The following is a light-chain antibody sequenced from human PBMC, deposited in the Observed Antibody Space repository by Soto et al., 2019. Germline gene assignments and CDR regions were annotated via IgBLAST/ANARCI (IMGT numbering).Light chain of an antibody. CDR1: HDISTF. Sequence: DIQMTQSPSTLSASVGDRVTITCRASHDISTFLAWHQQKPGNAPKLLIYKASSLESGVPSRFSGSGSGTEFTLTISSLQPDDFATYYCQQYNSYRRTFGQGTKVDIK. CDR3: QQYNSYRRT. CDR2: KAS. V-gene: IGKV1-5*03. J-gene: IGKJ1*01.